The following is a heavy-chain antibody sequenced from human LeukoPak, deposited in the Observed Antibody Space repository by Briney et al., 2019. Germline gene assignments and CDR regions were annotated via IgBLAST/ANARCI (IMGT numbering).Heavy chain of an antibody. D-gene: IGHD3-9*01. V-gene: IGHV4-59*01. CDR2: IYYSGST. Sequence: PSETLSLTCTVSGGSISSYYWSWIRQPPGKGLEWIGYIYYSGSTNYNPSLKSRVTISVDTSKYQFSLKLSSVTAADTAVYYCARARRYYDILTGSMGLYYFDYWGQGTLVTVSS. CDR3: ARARRYYDILTGSMGLYYFDY. J-gene: IGHJ4*02. CDR1: GGSISSYY.